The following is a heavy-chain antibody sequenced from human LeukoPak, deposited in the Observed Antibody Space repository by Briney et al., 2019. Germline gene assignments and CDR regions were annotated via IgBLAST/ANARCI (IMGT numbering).Heavy chain of an antibody. D-gene: IGHD6-13*01. CDR3: ARDLAAGTGVVNY. V-gene: IGHV3-33*01. Sequence: GGSLRLSCAASGFTFSSYGMHWVRQAPGKGLEWVAVIWYDGSNKYYADSVKGRFTISRDNSKNTLYLQMNSLRAEDTAVYYCARDLAAGTGVVNYWGQGTLVTVSS. J-gene: IGHJ4*02. CDR1: GFTFSSYG. CDR2: IWYDGSNK.